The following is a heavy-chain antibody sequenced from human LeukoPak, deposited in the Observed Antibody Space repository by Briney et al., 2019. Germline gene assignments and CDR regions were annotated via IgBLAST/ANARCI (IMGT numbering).Heavy chain of an antibody. CDR1: GFSISDYY. J-gene: IGHJ4*02. CDR3: TRQRRGAYYAFDS. D-gene: IGHD3-22*01. CDR2: IISGASSI. Sequence: GGSLRLSCGASGFSISDYYMSWIRQSPGKGLEGSAYIISGASSIKYAYSVKGRFIISSVKAKHLVASELYSLRAEDTAVYFCTRQRRGAYYAFDSWGQGTLVNVSS. V-gene: IGHV3-11*01.